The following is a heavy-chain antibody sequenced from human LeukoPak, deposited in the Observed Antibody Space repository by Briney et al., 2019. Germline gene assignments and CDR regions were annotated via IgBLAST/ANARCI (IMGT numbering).Heavy chain of an antibody. Sequence: SETLSLTCTVSGGSISSYYWSWIRQPPGKGLEWIGSIYYSGSTYYNPSLKSRVTISVDTSKNQFSLKLSSVTAADTAVYYCARRTHYYDSSGYLNWGQGTLVTVSS. D-gene: IGHD3-22*01. CDR3: ARRTHYYDSSGYLN. J-gene: IGHJ4*02. CDR2: IYYSGST. V-gene: IGHV4-39*01. CDR1: GGSISSYY.